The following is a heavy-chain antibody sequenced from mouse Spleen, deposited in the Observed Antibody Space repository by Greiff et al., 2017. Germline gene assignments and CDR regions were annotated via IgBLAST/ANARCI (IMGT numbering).Heavy chain of an antibody. CDR2: ISYSGST. J-gene: IGHJ4*01. CDR1: GDSITSGY. V-gene: IGHV3-8*02. CDR3: ARYGDGYGGAMDY. D-gene: IGHD2-3*01. Sequence: EVQLVESGPSLVKPSQTLSLTCSVTGDSITSGYWNWIRKFPGNKLEYMGYISYSGSTYYNPSLKSRISITRDTSKNQYYLQLNSVTTEDTATYYCARYGDGYGGAMDYWGQGTSVTVSS.